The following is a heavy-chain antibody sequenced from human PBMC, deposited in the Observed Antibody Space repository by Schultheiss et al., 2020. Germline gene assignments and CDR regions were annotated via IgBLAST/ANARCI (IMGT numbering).Heavy chain of an antibody. V-gene: IGHV4-59*10. CDR2: IYTSGST. CDR3: ASSIAVAGYYFDY. D-gene: IGHD6-19*01. CDR1: GGSFSGYY. Sequence: SETLSLTCAVYGGSFSGYYWSWIRQPAGKGLEWIGRIYTSGSTNYHPSLKSRVTILVDTSKNQFSLKLSSVTAADTAVYYCASSIAVAGYYFDYWGQGTLVTVSS. J-gene: IGHJ4*02.